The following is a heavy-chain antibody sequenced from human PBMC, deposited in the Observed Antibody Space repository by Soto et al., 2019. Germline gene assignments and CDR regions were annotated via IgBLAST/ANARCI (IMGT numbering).Heavy chain of an antibody. CDR1: GFIFSSYA. V-gene: IGHV3-23*01. J-gene: IGHJ4*02. D-gene: IGHD3-9*01. CDR3: AKHFILTGYYKFVY. Sequence: GGSVRLSCAASGFIFSSYAMSWVRQAPGKGLEWVSAISGSGGSTYYADSVKGRFTISRDNSKNTLYLQMNSLRAEDTAVYYCAKHFILTGYYKFVYCCQGSLVTVSS. CDR2: ISGSGGST.